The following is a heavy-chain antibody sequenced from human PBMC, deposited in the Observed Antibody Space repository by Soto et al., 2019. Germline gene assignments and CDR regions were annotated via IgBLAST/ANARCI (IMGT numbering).Heavy chain of an antibody. J-gene: IGHJ4*02. Sequence: SETLSLTCAVSGGSISSSNWWSWVRQPPGKGLEWIGEIYHSGSTNYNPSLKSRVTISVDKSKNQFSLKLSSVTAADTAVYYCARGKVAAAGTRIGYYFDYWGQGTLVTVSS. CDR3: ARGKVAAAGTRIGYYFDY. V-gene: IGHV4-4*02. CDR1: GGSISSSNW. CDR2: IYHSGST. D-gene: IGHD6-13*01.